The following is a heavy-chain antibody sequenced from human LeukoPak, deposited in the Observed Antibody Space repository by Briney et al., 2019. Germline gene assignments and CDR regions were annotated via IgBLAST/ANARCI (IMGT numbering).Heavy chain of an antibody. Sequence: SETLSLTCTVSGGSISGYYWSWIRQPPGKGLEWIGYIYYSGSTNYNPSLKSRVTISVDTSKNQFSLKLSSVTAADTAVYYCARGEVPAATLFDYWGQGTLVTVSS. CDR3: ARGEVPAATLFDY. V-gene: IGHV4-59*12. CDR1: GGSISGYY. J-gene: IGHJ4*02. CDR2: IYYSGST. D-gene: IGHD2-2*01.